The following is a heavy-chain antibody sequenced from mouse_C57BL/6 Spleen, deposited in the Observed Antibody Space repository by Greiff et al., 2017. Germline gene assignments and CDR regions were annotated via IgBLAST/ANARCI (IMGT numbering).Heavy chain of an antibody. CDR2: INPNNGGT. CDR1: GYTFTDYY. J-gene: IGHJ2*01. V-gene: IGHV1-26*01. D-gene: IGHD2-4*01. Sequence: EVQLQQSGPELVKPGASVKISCKASGYTFTDYYMNWVKQSHGKSLEWIGDINPNNGGTSYNQKFKGKATLTVDKSSSTAYMELRSLTSEDSAVYYCARRGLRRGGYFDYWGQGTTLTVSS. CDR3: ARRGLRRGGYFDY.